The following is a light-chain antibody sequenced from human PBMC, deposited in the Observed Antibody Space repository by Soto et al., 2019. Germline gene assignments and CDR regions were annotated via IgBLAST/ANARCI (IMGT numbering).Light chain of an antibody. CDR2: ANI. V-gene: IGLV1-40*01. CDR3: QSYDSTLSARYV. CDR1: SSNIGAGYD. J-gene: IGLJ1*01. Sequence: QLVLTQPPSVSGAPGQRVTISCTGISSNIGAGYDVHWYQQRPGAAPKLLISANINRPSGVPDRFSGSKSGTSASLAITGLQADDEGDYYFQSYDSTLSARYVFGTGTKLTVL.